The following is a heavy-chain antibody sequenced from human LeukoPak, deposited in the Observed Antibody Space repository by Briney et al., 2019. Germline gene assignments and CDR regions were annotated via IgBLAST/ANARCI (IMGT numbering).Heavy chain of an antibody. CDR1: GFTFSSYS. D-gene: IGHD6-6*01. J-gene: IGHJ5*02. Sequence: GGSLRLSCAASGFTFSSYSMNWVRQAPGKGLEWVSSISSSSYIYYADSVKGRFTISRDNAKNSLYLQMNSLRAEDTAVYYCARDRGIAAPNWFDPWGQGTLVTVSS. V-gene: IGHV3-21*01. CDR3: ARDRGIAAPNWFDP. CDR2: ISSSSYI.